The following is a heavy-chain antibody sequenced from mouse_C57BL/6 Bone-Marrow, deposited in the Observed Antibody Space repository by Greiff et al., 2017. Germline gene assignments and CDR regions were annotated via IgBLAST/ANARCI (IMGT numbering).Heavy chain of an antibody. V-gene: IGHV1-81*01. CDR3: ARSYYYGNSFWFAY. Sequence: VQLQQSGAELARPGASVKLSCKASGYTFTSYGISWVKQRTGQGLEWIGEIFPRSGNTYYNEKFKGKATLTADKSSSRAYMELRSLTSEDSAVYFCARSYYYGNSFWFAYWGQGTLVTVSA. J-gene: IGHJ3*01. CDR1: GYTFTSYG. D-gene: IGHD1-1*01. CDR2: IFPRSGNT.